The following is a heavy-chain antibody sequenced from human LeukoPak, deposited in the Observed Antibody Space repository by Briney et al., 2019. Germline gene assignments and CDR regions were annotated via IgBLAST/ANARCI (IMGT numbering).Heavy chain of an antibody. Sequence: GASVKVSCKASGYTFTGYYMHWVRQAPGQGLEWMGWINPNSGGTNYAQKFQGRVTMTRDTSISTAYMELSRLRSDDTAVYYCASEAYDYVWGSYRYISWGYFDYWGQGTLVTVSS. CDR2: INPNSGGT. V-gene: IGHV1-2*02. CDR1: GYTFTGYY. CDR3: ASEAYDYVWGSYRYISWGYFDY. J-gene: IGHJ4*02. D-gene: IGHD3-16*02.